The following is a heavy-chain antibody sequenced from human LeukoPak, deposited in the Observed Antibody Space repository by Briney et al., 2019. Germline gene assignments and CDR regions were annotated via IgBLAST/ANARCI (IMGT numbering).Heavy chain of an antibody. CDR2: IGGSGGST. Sequence: PGGSLRLSCATSRFTFRNYAMSWVRQAPGKGLEWVSAIGGSGGSTYYADSAKGRFTISRDNSKNTLYLQMNSLRAEDTAVYYCARGITMLRGVISYFDYWGQGTLVTVSS. J-gene: IGHJ4*02. D-gene: IGHD3-10*01. V-gene: IGHV3-23*01. CDR3: ARGITMLRGVISYFDY. CDR1: RFTFRNYA.